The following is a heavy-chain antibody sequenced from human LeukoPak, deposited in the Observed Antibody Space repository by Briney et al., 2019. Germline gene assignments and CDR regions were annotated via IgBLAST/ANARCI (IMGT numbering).Heavy chain of an antibody. CDR3: ARSLPLGELTFRPFFDF. V-gene: IGHV4-59*01. D-gene: IGHD3-16*01. Sequence: SETLSLTCAVSGGSISGYYWSWIRQPPGKGLKWIGYIYHTGNSNYNPSLRSRVTASVDTSKNQFSLELTSVTAADTAVYYCARSLPLGELTFRPFFDFWGRGNLVIVSS. CDR1: GGSISGYY. CDR2: IYHTGNS. J-gene: IGHJ4*02.